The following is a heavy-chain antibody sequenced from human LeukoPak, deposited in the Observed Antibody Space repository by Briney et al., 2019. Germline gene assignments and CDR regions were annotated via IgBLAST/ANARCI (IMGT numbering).Heavy chain of an antibody. Sequence: GGSLRLSCAASGFTFSGYWMHWVRQAPGKGLVWVSRTNRDDSDTSYADSVKGRFTISRDKVKSTLYLQMNSLRVEDTAVYYCARSANYFDTSGQDYWGQGTLVTVSS. CDR3: ARSANYFDTSGQDY. D-gene: IGHD3-22*01. J-gene: IGHJ4*02. CDR1: GFTFSGYW. CDR2: TNRDDSDT. V-gene: IGHV3-74*01.